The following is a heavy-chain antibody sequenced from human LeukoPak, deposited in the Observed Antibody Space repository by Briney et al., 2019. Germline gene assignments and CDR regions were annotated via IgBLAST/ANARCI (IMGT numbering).Heavy chain of an antibody. CDR2: IYHSGST. CDR1: GGSISSGGYY. CDR3: ARGEGDGTSDY. V-gene: IGHV4-30-2*01. D-gene: IGHD1-7*01. Sequence: SQTLSLTCTVSGGSISSGGYYWSWIRQPPGKGLEWIGYIYHSGSTYYNPSLKSRVTISVGRSKNQFSLKLSSVTAADTAVYYCARGEGDGTSDYWGQGTLVTVSS. J-gene: IGHJ4*02.